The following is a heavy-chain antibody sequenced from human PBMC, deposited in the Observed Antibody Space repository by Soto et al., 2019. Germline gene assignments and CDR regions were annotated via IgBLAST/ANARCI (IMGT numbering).Heavy chain of an antibody. V-gene: IGHV4-31*03. CDR2: IYYSGST. Sequence: QVQLQESGPGLVKPSQTLSLTCTVSGGSISSGGYYWSWIRQHPGKGLEWIGYIYYSGSTYYNPSFKSRVTLAVDTSKNQFSMKLSSLTAADTAVYYCARVVSHLLRPSYCSSTSCYVWFDPWGQGTLVTVSS. J-gene: IGHJ5*02. CDR1: GGSISSGGYY. CDR3: ARVVSHLLRPSYCSSTSCYVWFDP. D-gene: IGHD2-2*01.